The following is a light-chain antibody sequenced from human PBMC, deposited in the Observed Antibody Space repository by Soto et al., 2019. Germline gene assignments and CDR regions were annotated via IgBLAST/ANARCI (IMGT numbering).Light chain of an antibody. J-gene: IGKJ2*01. CDR1: ESVTSTY. V-gene: IGKV3-20*01. CDR2: EAS. Sequence: DIVLTQSPGILSLSPGDRATLSCRSSESVTSTYLAWYQQKRGQAPRLLIYEASSRASGIPDRFSGSGSGKDFTLTINSLEPEDVATYYCQQYDDLPRTFGQGTKLQVK. CDR3: QQYDDLPRT.